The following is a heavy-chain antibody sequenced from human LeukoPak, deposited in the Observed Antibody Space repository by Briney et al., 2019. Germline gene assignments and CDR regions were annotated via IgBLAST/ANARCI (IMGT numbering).Heavy chain of an antibody. D-gene: IGHD2-8*01. J-gene: IGHJ4*02. CDR2: IYHSGRT. CDR3: ARGVPPDY. Sequence: SETLSLTCAVSDYSISSDYYWDWIRQPPGKGLEWIGSIYHSGRTYYNPSLKSRVTISVDTSKNQFSLNLSSVTAADTAVYYCARGVPPDYWGQGTLVTVPS. V-gene: IGHV4-38-2*01. CDR1: DYSISSDYY.